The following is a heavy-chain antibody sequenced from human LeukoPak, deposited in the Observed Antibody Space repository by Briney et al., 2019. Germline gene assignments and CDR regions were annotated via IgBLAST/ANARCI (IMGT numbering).Heavy chain of an antibody. CDR1: GVSINSSSYY. V-gene: IGHV4-39*01. CDR3: ARHDRSGYYNWCDP. Sequence: SETLSLTCTVSGVSINSSSYYWGWIRQPPGEELEWIGSIYYNGSTYYNPSLKSRATISVDTSKNQFSLKLSSGTRADLSVYYCARHDRSGYYNWCDPWGQGTLVTVSS. D-gene: IGHD3-3*01. J-gene: IGHJ5*02. CDR2: IYYNGST.